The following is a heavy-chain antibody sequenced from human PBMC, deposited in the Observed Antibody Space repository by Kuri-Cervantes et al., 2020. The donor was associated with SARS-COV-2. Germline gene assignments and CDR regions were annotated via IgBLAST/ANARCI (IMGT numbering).Heavy chain of an antibody. V-gene: IGHV3-30-3*01. CDR1: GFTFSSYA. CDR2: ISYDGSNK. J-gene: IGHJ4*02. D-gene: IGHD3-3*01. CDR3: ARGGGYDFWSGFDY. Sequence: GESLKISCATSGFTFSSYAMHWVRQAPGKGLEWVAVISYDGSNKYYADSVKGRFTISRDNSKNMLYLQMNSLRAEDTAVYYCARGGGYDFWSGFDYWGQGTLVTVSS.